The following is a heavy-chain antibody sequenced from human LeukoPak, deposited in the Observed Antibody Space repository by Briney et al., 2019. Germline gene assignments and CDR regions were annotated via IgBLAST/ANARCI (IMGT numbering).Heavy chain of an antibody. J-gene: IGHJ4*02. CDR2: MNPNSGNT. V-gene: IGHV1-8*01. Sequence: ASVKVSCKASGYTFTSYDINWVRQATGQGLEWMGWMNPNSGNTGYAQKFQGRVTMTRNTSISTAYMELSSLRSEDTAVYYCARGPLEWLQLRWAPDYWGQGTLVTVSS. D-gene: IGHD5-24*01. CDR1: GYTFTSYD. CDR3: ARGPLEWLQLRWAPDY.